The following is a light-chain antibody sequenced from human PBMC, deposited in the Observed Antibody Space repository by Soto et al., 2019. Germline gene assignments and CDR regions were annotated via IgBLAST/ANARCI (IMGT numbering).Light chain of an antibody. CDR3: QHYGSSPPIT. V-gene: IGKV3-20*01. J-gene: IGKJ5*01. CDR2: DAS. CDR1: QSVSSN. Sequence: EIVFTKSPGTLSLSPEKRATVSCRASQSVSSNLAWYQQKPGQAPRLLIYDASSRATGIPDRFSGGGSGTDFTLTISRLEPEDFAVYYCQHYGSSPPITFGQGTRLEIK.